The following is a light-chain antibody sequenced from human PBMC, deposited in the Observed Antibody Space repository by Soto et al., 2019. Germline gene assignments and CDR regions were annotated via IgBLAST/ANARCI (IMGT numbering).Light chain of an antibody. CDR2: EGS. CDR3: SSYAGSNYPYV. CDR1: TKAVGNYNL. J-gene: IGLJ1*01. V-gene: IGLV2-14*02. Sequence: QSALPQPASVSGSPGQPTTIFCTRTTKAVGNYNLVSWYQQHPGKAPNLLIYEGSERPSGVSNRFSGSKSGNTASLTISALQAEDEADYYCSSYAGSNYPYVFGTETQVTVL.